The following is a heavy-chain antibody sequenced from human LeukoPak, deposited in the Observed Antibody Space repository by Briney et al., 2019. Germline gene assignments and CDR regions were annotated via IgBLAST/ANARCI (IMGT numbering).Heavy chain of an antibody. CDR3: AKPLWSGYVHTFDY. CDR1: GFTFSSYA. CDR2: ISGSGGST. Sequence: SGGSLRLSCAASGFTFSSYAMSWVRQAPGKGLEWVSAISGSGGSTYYADSVKGRFTISRDNSKNTLYLQMNSLRAEDTAVYYCAKPLWSGYVHTFDYWGQGTLVTVSS. V-gene: IGHV3-23*01. D-gene: IGHD3-3*01. J-gene: IGHJ4*02.